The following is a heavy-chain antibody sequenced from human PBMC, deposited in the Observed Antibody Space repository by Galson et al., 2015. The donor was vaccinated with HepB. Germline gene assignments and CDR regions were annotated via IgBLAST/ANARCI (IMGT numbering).Heavy chain of an antibody. D-gene: IGHD5-12*01. CDR2: INPNSGGT. CDR1: GYTFSGYY. Sequence: SVKVSCKASGYTFSGYYMHWVRQAPGQGLEWVGRINPNSGGTNYAQKLQGRVTMTRDTSFSTAYMELSSLRSDDTAVYYCARADSGYDSYYHYGMDVWGQGTTVTVFS. CDR3: ARADSGYDSYYHYGMDV. V-gene: IGHV1-2*06. J-gene: IGHJ6*02.